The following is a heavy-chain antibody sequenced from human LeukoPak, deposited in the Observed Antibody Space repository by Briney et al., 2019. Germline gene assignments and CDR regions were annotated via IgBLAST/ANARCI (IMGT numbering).Heavy chain of an antibody. V-gene: IGHV4-61*02. D-gene: IGHD1-1*01. CDR1: GGSISSGSYY. CDR2: IYTTGMS. J-gene: IGHJ4*02. Sequence: SQTLSLTCTVSGGSISSGSYYWSWLRQPAGTGPEWIGRIYTTGMSIYNPSLKSRVTMSINTSKNQFSLRVISVTATDTAMYYCARESLEFRNFDFWGQGALVTVSS. CDR3: ARESLEFRNFDF.